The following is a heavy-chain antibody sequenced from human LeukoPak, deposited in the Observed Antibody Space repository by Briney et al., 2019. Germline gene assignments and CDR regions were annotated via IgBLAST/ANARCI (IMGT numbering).Heavy chain of an antibody. Sequence: SETLSLTRAVSGYSISSGYYWGWIRQPPGKGLEWIGSIYHSGSTYYNPSLKSRVTISVDTSKNQFSLKLSSVTAADTAVYYCARQWELRLEFDYWGQGTLVTVSS. J-gene: IGHJ4*02. D-gene: IGHD1-26*01. CDR3: ARQWELRLEFDY. CDR1: GYSISSGYY. CDR2: IYHSGST. V-gene: IGHV4-38-2*01.